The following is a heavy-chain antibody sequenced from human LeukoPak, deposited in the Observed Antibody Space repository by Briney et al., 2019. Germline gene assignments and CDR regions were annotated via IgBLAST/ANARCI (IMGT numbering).Heavy chain of an antibody. D-gene: IGHD4-17*01. J-gene: IGHJ4*02. CDR3: AKDQWEGNYGDYVFDY. Sequence: GGSLRLSCAASGFTFSSYGMHWVRQAPGKGLEWVAVISYDGSNKYYADSVKGRFTISRDNSKNTLYLQMNSLRAEDTAVYYCAKDQWEGNYGDYVFDYWGQGTLVTVSS. CDR1: GFTFSSYG. V-gene: IGHV3-30*18. CDR2: ISYDGSNK.